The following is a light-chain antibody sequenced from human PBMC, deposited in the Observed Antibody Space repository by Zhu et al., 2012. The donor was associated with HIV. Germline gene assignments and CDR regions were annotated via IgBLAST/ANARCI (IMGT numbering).Light chain of an antibody. V-gene: IGKV1-5*03. J-gene: IGKJ1*01. Sequence: DIQMTQSPSTLSASVGDTVTITCRASQGIITSLAWYQQKPGEAPKLLIYRASNLETGVPSRFSGSGSGTDFTLTISSLQPDDFATYYCQQCYDYSRTFGQGTKVEIK. CDR1: QGIITS. CDR3: QQCYDYSRT. CDR2: RAS.